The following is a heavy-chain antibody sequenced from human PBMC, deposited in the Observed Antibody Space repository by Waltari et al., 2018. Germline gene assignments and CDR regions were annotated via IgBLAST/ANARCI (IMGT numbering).Heavy chain of an antibody. CDR2: IISNFGTA. Sequence: QVQLVQSGAEVKKPGSSVKVSCKASGGTFSSYAISWVRQAPGQGLEWMGVIISNFGTANYAQKVQGRVTITADESTSTAYMELSSLRSEDTAVYYCESRGMTTVTTSWGQGTLVTVSS. D-gene: IGHD4-17*01. CDR3: ESRGMTTVTTS. CDR1: GGTFSSYA. V-gene: IGHV1-69*13. J-gene: IGHJ5*02.